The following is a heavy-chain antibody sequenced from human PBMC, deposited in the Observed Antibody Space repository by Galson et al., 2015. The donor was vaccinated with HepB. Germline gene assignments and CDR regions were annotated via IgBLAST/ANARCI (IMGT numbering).Heavy chain of an antibody. CDR1: GDSVSSHSTA. CDR3: TRGILASGNDH. V-gene: IGHV6-1*01. D-gene: IGHD6-13*01. Sequence: CAISGDSVSSHSTAWNWIRQSPSSGLEWLGKTFYRSKWYHESAVSVRSRITFYPDTSKNQLSLQLKSVTPEDTAVYYCTRGILASGNDHWGQGTLVTVSS. CDR2: TFYRSKWYH. J-gene: IGHJ5*02.